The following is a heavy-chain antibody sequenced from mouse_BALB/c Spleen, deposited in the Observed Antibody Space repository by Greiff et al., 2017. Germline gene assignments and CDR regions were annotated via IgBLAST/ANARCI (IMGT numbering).Heavy chain of an antibody. CDR3: ANWDPDFDY. V-gene: IGHV5-6*01. CDR1: GFTFSSYG. J-gene: IGHJ2*01. CDR2: ISSGGSYT. D-gene: IGHD4-1*01. Sequence: VQRVESGGDFVKPGGSLKLSCAASGFTFSSYGMSWVRQTPDKRLEWVATISSGGSYTYYPDSVKGRFTISRDNAKNTLYLQMSSLKSEDTAMYYCANWDPDFDYWGQGTTLTVSS.